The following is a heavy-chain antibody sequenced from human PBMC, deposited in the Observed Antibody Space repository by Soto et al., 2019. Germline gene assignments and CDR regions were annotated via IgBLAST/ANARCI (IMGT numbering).Heavy chain of an antibody. V-gene: IGHV1-69*06. J-gene: IGHJ4*02. CDR2: IIPIFGTA. CDR1: GGTFSSYA. CDR3: ARVGTGTTYYFDY. D-gene: IGHD1-7*01. Sequence: ASVKVSCKASGGTFSSYAMSWVRQAPGQGLEWMGGIIPIFGTANYAQKFQGRVTITADKSTSTAYMELSSLRSEDTAVYYCARVGTGTTYYFDYWGQGTLVTVSS.